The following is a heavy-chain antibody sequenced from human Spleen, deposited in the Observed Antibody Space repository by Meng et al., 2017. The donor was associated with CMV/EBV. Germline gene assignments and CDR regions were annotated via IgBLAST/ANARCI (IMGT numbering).Heavy chain of an antibody. CDR3: ARVGGSGSYYNVDY. J-gene: IGHJ4*02. V-gene: IGHV4-34*01. D-gene: IGHD3-10*01. CDR2: INHSGST. CDR1: GGSFSGYY. Sequence: VQLQQWGAGLLKPSETLSLTCAVYGGSFSGYYWSWIRQPPGKGLEWIGEINHSGSTNYNPSLKSRVTISVDTSKNQFSLKLSSVTAADTAVYYCARVGGSGSYYNVDYWGQGTLVTVSS.